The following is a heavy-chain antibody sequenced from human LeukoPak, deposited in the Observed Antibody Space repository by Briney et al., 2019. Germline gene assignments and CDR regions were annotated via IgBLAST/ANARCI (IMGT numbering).Heavy chain of an antibody. D-gene: IGHD2-2*01. CDR1: GYTFTGYY. V-gene: IGHV1-2*02. CDR3: ARDRVYCSSTSCYPYYFDY. J-gene: IGHJ4*02. Sequence: ASVKVSCEASGYTFTGYYMHWVRQAPGQGLEWMGWINPNSGGTNYAQKFQGRVTMTRDTSISTAYMELSRLRSDDTAVYYCARDRVYCSSTSCYPYYFDYWGQGTLVTVSS. CDR2: INPNSGGT.